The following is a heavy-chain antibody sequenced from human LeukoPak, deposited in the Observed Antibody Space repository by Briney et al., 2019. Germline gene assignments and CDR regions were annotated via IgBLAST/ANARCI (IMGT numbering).Heavy chain of an antibody. CDR2: INHSGST. D-gene: IGHD5-24*01. V-gene: IGHV4-34*01. CDR3: ASVELATTNFGY. J-gene: IGHJ4*02. Sequence: SETLSLTCAVYGGSFSGYYWSWIRQPPGKGLEWIGEINHSGSTNHNPSLKSQVTISVDTSKNEVSLKLNSVSAADTAIYYCASVELATTNFGYWGQGTLVTVSS. CDR1: GGSFSGYY.